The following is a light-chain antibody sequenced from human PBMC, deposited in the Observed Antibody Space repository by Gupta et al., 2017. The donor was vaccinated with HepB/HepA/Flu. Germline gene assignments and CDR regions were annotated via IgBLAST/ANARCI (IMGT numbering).Light chain of an antibody. J-gene: IGLJ2*01. CDR2: DDS. CDR3: SSFTGTNTLVV. V-gene: IGLV2-14*03. Sequence: QSALTHPASVSGSPGQSITLSRTRTSSDVGTYNSVSWYLQYPGKAPKLLLYDDSNRPSWLSNRFSGSKSGNTASLTISGLQAEDEAEYYCSSFTGTNTLVVFGGGTKLTVL. CDR1: SSDVGTYNS.